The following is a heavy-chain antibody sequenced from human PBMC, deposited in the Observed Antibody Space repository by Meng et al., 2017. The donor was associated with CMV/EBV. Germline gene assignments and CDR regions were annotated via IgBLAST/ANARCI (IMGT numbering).Heavy chain of an antibody. J-gene: IGHJ4*02. Sequence: GGSLRLSCAASGFTFSSYSMNWVRQAPGKGLEWVSSISSSSSYIYYAGSVKGRFTISRDNAKNSLYLQMNSLRAEDTAVYYCGFSSWYKGPSGYWGQGTLVTVSS. CDR1: GFTFSSYS. D-gene: IGHD6-13*01. CDR3: GFSSWYKGPSGY. V-gene: IGHV3-21*01. CDR2: ISSSSSYI.